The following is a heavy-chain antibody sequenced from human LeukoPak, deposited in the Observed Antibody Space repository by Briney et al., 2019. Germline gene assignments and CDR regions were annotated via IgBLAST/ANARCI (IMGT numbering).Heavy chain of an antibody. CDR1: GFTFSSYG. CDR3: AKDSGGYTYVFDY. V-gene: IGHV3-30*18. CDR2: ISYEGSNK. D-gene: IGHD5-18*01. J-gene: IGHJ4*02. Sequence: GRSLRLSCAASGFTFSSYGMHWVRQASGKGLEWVAVISYEGSNKYYADSVKGRFTISRDNSKNTLYLQMNSLRAEDTAVYYCAKDSGGYTYVFDYWGQGTLVTVSS.